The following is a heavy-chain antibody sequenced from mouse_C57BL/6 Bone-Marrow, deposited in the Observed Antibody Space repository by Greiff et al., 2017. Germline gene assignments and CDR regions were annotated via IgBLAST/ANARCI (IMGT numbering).Heavy chain of an antibody. CDR1: GYTFTSYD. V-gene: IGHV1-85*01. D-gene: IGHD1-1*01. J-gene: IGHJ1*03. CDR3: ARDCGSSYWYFDV. Sequence: QVQLKQSGPELVKPGASVKLSCKASGYTFTSYDINWVKQRPGQGLEWIGWIYPRDGSTKYNEKFKGKATLTVDTSSSTAYMELHSLTSEDSAVYFCARDCGSSYWYFDVWGTGTTVTVSS. CDR2: IYPRDGST.